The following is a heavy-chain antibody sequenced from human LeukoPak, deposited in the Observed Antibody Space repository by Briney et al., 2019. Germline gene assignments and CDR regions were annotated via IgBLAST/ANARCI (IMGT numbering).Heavy chain of an antibody. CDR2: INPNSGGT. Sequence: GASVKVSCKASGYTFTDYYMHWIRQAPGQGLEWMGWINPNSGGTNYAQKFQGRVTMTRDTSISTAYMELSSLRSEDTAVYYCARVEMATINGMDVWGQGTTVTVSS. J-gene: IGHJ6*02. CDR1: GYTFTDYY. D-gene: IGHD5-24*01. V-gene: IGHV1-2*02. CDR3: ARVEMATINGMDV.